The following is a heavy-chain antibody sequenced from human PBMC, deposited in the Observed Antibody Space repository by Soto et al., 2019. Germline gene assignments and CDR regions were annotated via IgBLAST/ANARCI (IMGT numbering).Heavy chain of an antibody. CDR1: GGSFSGYY. Sequence: SETLSLTCADYGGSFSGYYWSWIRQPPGKGLEWIGEINHSGSTNYNPALKSRVTISVDTSKNQFSLKLSSVTAADTAVYYCASGPGVLLWFGELVGYDYWGQGTLVTVSS. V-gene: IGHV4-34*01. J-gene: IGHJ4*02. D-gene: IGHD3-10*01. CDR2: INHSGST. CDR3: ASGPGVLLWFGELVGYDY.